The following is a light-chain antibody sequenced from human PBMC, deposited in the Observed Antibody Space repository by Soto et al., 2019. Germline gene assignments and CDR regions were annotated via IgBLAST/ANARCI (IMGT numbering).Light chain of an antibody. CDR2: ETS. V-gene: IGKV1-33*01. CDR1: HDISTH. Sequence: IQMTQSPSSLSASVGDRVTMTCRASHDISTHLNWYQQMPGKAPKLLIYETSNVQTGVPSRFSGHGSGTDFVFTISSLQPEDIGTYYCQQSDNVGITFGQGTRLEIK. J-gene: IGKJ5*01. CDR3: QQSDNVGIT.